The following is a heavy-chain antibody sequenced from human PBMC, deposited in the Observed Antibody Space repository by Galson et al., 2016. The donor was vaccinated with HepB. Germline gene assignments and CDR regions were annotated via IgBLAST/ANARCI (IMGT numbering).Heavy chain of an antibody. D-gene: IGHD3-16*01. CDR2: ITGSGVSS. CDR3: AKDGGTWGYYYGDWNLDL. Sequence: SLRLSCAASGFTFRDSTMTWVLQAPGKGLHWVSTITGSGVSSYYANSVKGRFTTSRDNSKNILYLQMNSLRADDTAVYYCAKDGGTWGYYYGDWNLDLWGRGTLVTVSS. CDR1: GFTFRDST. J-gene: IGHJ2*01. V-gene: IGHV3-23*01.